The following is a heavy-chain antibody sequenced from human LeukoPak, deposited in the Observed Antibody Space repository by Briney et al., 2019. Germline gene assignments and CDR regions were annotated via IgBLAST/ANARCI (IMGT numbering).Heavy chain of an antibody. CDR2: ISGSGGST. CDR1: GFTFSNYA. V-gene: IGHV3-23*01. Sequence: GGSLRLSCAASGFTFSNYAMTWVRQAPGKGLEWVSAISGSGGSTYYADSVKGRFTISRDNSKNTLYLQMNSLRAEDTAIYYCARDPRVDCSGGSCYYFDYWGQGTLVTVSS. D-gene: IGHD2-15*01. J-gene: IGHJ4*02. CDR3: ARDPRVDCSGGSCYYFDY.